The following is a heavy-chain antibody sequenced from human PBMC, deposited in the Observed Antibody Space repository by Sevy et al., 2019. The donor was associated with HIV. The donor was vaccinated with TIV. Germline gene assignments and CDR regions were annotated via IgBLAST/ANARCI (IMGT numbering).Heavy chain of an antibody. D-gene: IGHD2-21*02. J-gene: IGHJ6*03. V-gene: IGHV3-30*18. CDR3: AKGGGDYYYYYYYMDV. CDR1: GFTFSSYG. Sequence: GGSLRLSCAASGFTFSSYGMHWARQAPGKGLEWVAVISYDGSNKYYADSVKGRFTISRDNSKNTLYLQMNSLRAEDTAVYYCAKGGGDYYYYYYYMDVWGKGTTVTVSS. CDR2: ISYDGSNK.